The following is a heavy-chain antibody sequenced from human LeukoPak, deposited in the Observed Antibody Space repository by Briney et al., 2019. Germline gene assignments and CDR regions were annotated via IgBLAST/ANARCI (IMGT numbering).Heavy chain of an antibody. CDR1: GFTFDDYA. V-gene: IGHV3-9*03. CDR2: ISWNSGSI. J-gene: IGHJ4*02. Sequence: PAGGYLRLSCAASGFTFDDYAMHWVRQAPGKGLEWVSGISWNSGSIGYADSVKGRFTISRDNAKNPLYLQMNSLRAEDMALYYCAKDIRHYDSGGCDYWGQGTLVTVSS. CDR3: AKDIRHYDSGGCDY. D-gene: IGHD3-22*01.